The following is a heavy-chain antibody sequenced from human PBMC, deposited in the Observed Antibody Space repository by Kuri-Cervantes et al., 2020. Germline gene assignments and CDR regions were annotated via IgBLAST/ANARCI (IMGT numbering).Heavy chain of an antibody. CDR1: GYTFTSYY. J-gene: IGHJ4*02. D-gene: IGHD3-22*01. V-gene: IGHV1-18*04. CDR2: ISAYNGNT. Sequence: ASVKVSCKASGYTFTSYYMHWVRQAPGQGLEWMGWISAYNGNTNYAQKVQGRVTMTTDTSTSTAYMEVRSLRSDDTAMYYCARATPDGSGSPYFYWGLGTPVTVSS. CDR3: ARATPDGSGSPYFY.